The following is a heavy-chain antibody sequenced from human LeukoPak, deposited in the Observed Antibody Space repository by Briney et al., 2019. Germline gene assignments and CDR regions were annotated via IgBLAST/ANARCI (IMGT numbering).Heavy chain of an antibody. D-gene: IGHD3-22*01. CDR3: ARLRYDSSGRFFDN. V-gene: IGHV3-74*01. CDR1: GFTFSSNW. J-gene: IGHJ4*02. CDR2: INSDGRST. Sequence: GGSLRLSCAVSGFTFSSNWMHWVRQAPGKGLVWVSRINSDGRSTSYADSVKGRFTISRDNAKNTLYLQMNSLRAEDTAVYYCARLRYDSSGRFFDNWGQGTLVTVSS.